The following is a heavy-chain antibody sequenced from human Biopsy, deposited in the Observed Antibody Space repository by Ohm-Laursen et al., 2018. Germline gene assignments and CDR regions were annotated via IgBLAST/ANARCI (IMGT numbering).Heavy chain of an antibody. V-gene: IGHV4-59*11. CDR2: ISHTGYT. J-gene: IGHJ1*01. D-gene: IGHD4-23*01. Sequence: PSQTLSLTCTVSGGSFTGHYWIWIRQPPGKGLEWIVHISHTGYTSYKSSLKSRVTISLDTSRKHFSLRLTSLAAADTAVYYCARGSNEYGGLYFPHWGQGTLVTVSS. CDR1: GGSFTGHY. CDR3: ARGSNEYGGLYFPH.